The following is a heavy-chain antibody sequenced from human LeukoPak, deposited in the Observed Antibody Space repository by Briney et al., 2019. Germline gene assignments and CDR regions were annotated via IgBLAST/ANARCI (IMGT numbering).Heavy chain of an antibody. CDR2: MSAYNNNT. CDR1: GYTFTSYY. V-gene: IGHV1-18*04. CDR3: ARDRDGYNGYTD. Sequence: GASVKVSCKASGYTFTSYYMHWVRQAPGQGLEWMGWMSAYNNNTNYAQKLQGRVTMTTDTSTSTAYMELRSLRSDDTAVYYCARDRDGYNGYTDWGQGTLVTVSS. D-gene: IGHD5-24*01. J-gene: IGHJ4*02.